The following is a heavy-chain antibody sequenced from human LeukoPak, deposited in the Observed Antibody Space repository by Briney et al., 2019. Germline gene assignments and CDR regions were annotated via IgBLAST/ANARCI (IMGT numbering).Heavy chain of an antibody. CDR2: IGIGGDT. Sequence: PGGSLRLSCAVSGFSITINDMHWVRQATGKGLEWVSAIGIGGDTYYADSVKGRFTISREDAKNSLYLQMDSLRAGDTAVYYCARGNYGSGSSVPLDSWGQGTMVGVPS. CDR3: ARGNYGSGSSVPLDS. V-gene: IGHV3-13*01. D-gene: IGHD3-10*01. CDR1: GFSITIND. J-gene: IGHJ4*02.